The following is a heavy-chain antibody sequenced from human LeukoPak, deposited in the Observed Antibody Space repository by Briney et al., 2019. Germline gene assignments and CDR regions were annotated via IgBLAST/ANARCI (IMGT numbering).Heavy chain of an antibody. CDR3: ASGRLNYFYAMDI. J-gene: IGHJ6*02. Sequence: GGSLRLSCAASGFTFSSYWMSWVRQAPGKGLEWVANIKQDGSEKYYVDSVKGRFTISRDNAKNSLYLQMNSLRAEDTAVYYCASGRLNYFYAMDIWGQGTTVTVSS. CDR1: GFTFSSYW. V-gene: IGHV3-7*02. CDR2: IKQDGSEK.